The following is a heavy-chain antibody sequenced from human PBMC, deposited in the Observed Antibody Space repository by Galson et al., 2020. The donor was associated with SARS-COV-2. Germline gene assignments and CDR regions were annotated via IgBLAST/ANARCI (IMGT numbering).Heavy chain of an antibody. CDR2: ISSSSSYI. Sequence: GESMKNSCAASGITFSSYSMNWVSKAPRKGLEWVSTISSSSSYIYYADSVKGRFTISRDNAKNSLYLQMNSLSAEDTAVYYCARGGLYGAYYYYMDVWGKGTTVTVSS. D-gene: IGHD3-16*01. V-gene: IGHV3-21*01. CDR3: ARGGLYGAYYYYMDV. J-gene: IGHJ6*03. CDR1: GITFSSYS.